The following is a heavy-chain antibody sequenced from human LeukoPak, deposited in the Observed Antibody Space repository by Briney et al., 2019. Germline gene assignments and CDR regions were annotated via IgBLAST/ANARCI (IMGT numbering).Heavy chain of an antibody. Sequence: AAVKVSRKFSGYTLTELSMHWVRPAPGKGLEWMGGFDPEDGETIYAQKFQGRVTMTEDTSTDTAYMELSSLRSEDTAVYYCATVRDRVDIVTTIIKGAFDIWGQGTMVTVSS. CDR3: ATVRDRVDIVTTIIKGAFDI. V-gene: IGHV1-24*01. D-gene: IGHD5-12*01. J-gene: IGHJ3*02. CDR1: GYTLTELS. CDR2: FDPEDGET.